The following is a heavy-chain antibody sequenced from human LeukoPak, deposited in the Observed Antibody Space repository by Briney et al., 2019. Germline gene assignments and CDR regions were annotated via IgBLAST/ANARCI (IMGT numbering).Heavy chain of an antibody. CDR1: GFTFSNYA. D-gene: IGHD6-19*01. CDR3: AKDRYSSGWYPDY. Sequence: GGSLRLSCAASGFTFSNYAMSWVRHTPGKGLEWVSIIRGSDGSTYYADSVKGRFTTSRDNPKNTLYLQMNSLRAEDTAVYYCAKDRYSSGWYPDYWGQGTLVTVSS. CDR2: IRGSDGST. V-gene: IGHV3-23*01. J-gene: IGHJ4*02.